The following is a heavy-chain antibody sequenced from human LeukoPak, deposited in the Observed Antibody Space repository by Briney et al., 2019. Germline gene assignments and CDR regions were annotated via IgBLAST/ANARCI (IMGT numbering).Heavy chain of an antibody. D-gene: IGHD3-3*01. V-gene: IGHV3-15*01. Sequence: GGSLRLSCAASGFTLSNAWMNWVRQAPGKGLEWVGLIKSKTNGETRDYAAPVKGRFTISRDDSDNTLYLQRNSLRAEDTAVYYCASDLFLFDYWGQGTLFTVSS. CDR1: GFTLSNAW. CDR3: ASDLFLFDY. J-gene: IGHJ4*02. CDR2: IKSKTNGETR.